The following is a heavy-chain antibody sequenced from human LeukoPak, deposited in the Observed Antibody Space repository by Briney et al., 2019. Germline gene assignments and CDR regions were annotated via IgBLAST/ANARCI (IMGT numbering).Heavy chain of an antibody. CDR2: IYTSGST. D-gene: IGHD4-11*01. Sequence: PSETLSLTCTVSGGSIRSYYWSWIRQPAGKGLEWIGRIYTSGSTNYNPSLKSRVTMSVDTSKNQFSLKLSSVTAADTAVYYCARSTGTTVFSMGVRNYYYYMDVWGKGTTVTVS. V-gene: IGHV4-4*07. CDR1: GGSIRSYY. CDR3: ARSTGTTVFSMGVRNYYYYMDV. J-gene: IGHJ6*03.